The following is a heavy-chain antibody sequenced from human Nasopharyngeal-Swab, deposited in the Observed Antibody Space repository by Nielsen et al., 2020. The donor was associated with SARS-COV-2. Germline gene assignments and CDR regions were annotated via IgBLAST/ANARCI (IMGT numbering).Heavy chain of an antibody. CDR3: ARDTGGPPNYFDP. CDR2: ISSTTPYI. J-gene: IGHJ5*02. V-gene: IGHV3-21*01. D-gene: IGHD1-7*01. Sequence: GESLKISCVASGFTFSGHTMNWVRQAPGKGLEWISSISSTTPYIYYADSVKGRFTISRDNAKNSLYLQMNFLRVEDTAMYYCARDTGGPPNYFDPWGQGTLVTVSS. CDR1: GFTFSGHT.